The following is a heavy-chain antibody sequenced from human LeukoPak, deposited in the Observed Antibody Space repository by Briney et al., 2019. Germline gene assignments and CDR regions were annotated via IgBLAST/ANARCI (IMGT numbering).Heavy chain of an antibody. D-gene: IGHD3-3*01. V-gene: IGHV4-61*02. CDR3: ARMYYASDYAFDM. CDR1: GTSISSGSYY. Sequence: SETLSLTCTVSGTSISSGSYYWSWIRQPAGKGLEWIGRIYTSGNTNFNPSLKSRVTISVDASKNQLSLKLSSVTAADTAVYYCARMYYASDYAFDMWGQGTMVTVSS. CDR2: IYTSGNT. J-gene: IGHJ3*02.